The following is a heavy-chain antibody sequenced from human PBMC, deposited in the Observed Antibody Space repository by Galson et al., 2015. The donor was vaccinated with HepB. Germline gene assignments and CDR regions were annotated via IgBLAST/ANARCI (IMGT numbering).Heavy chain of an antibody. V-gene: IGHV1-46*04. CDR1: GYTFTSYY. J-gene: IGHJ6*02. D-gene: IGHD5-12*01. Sequence: SVKVSCKASGYTFTSYYMHWVRQAPGQGLEWMGIINPSGGSTSYAQKLQGRVTMTRDTSTSTVYMELSSLRSEDTAVYYCARDCSGYDPNYYYYGMDVWGQGTTVTVSS. CDR3: ARDCSGYDPNYYYYGMDV. CDR2: INPSGGST.